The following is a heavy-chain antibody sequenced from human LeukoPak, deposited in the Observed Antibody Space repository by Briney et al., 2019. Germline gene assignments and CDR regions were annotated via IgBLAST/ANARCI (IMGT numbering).Heavy chain of an antibody. CDR2: ISGGGGST. D-gene: IGHD3-16*01. Sequence: PGGSLRLPCAASGITFSTYAVSWVRQAPGKGLEWVSGISGGGGSTYYADSVKGRFTISRDNSKNTLYLQMNSLRAEDTAVYYCAKGGIDAFDIWGQGTMVTVSS. CDR3: AKGGIDAFDI. V-gene: IGHV3-23*01. J-gene: IGHJ3*02. CDR1: GITFSTYA.